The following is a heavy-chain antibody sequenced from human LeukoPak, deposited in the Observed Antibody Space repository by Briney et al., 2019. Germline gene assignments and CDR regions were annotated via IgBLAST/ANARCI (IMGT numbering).Heavy chain of an antibody. CDR1: GGSISSGSYY. CDR2: IYTSEST. Sequence: PSETLSLTCTVSGGSISSGSYYWSWIRQPAGKGLEWIGRIYTSESTNYNPSLKSRVTISVDTSKNQFSLKLSSVTAADTAVYYCARGIGDCGGDCYKRNDAFDIWGQGTMVTVSS. CDR3: ARGIGDCGGDCYKRNDAFDI. J-gene: IGHJ3*02. D-gene: IGHD2-21*01. V-gene: IGHV4-61*02.